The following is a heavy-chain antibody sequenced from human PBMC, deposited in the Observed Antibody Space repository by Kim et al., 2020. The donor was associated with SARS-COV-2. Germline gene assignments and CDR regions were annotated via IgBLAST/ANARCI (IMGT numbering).Heavy chain of an antibody. CDR2: IWYDGSNK. J-gene: IGHJ4*02. CDR1: GFTFSSYG. D-gene: IGHD3-22*01. Sequence: GGSLRLSCAASGFTFSSYGMHWVRQAPGKGLEWVAVIWYDGSNKYYADSVKGRFTISRDNSKNTLYLQMNSLRAEDTAVYYCAREAALALNYYDSSGYPYYFDYWGQGTLVTVSS. V-gene: IGHV3-33*01. CDR3: AREAALALNYYDSSGYPYYFDY.